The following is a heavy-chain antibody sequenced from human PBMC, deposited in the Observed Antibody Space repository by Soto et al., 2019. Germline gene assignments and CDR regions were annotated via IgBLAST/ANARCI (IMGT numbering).Heavy chain of an antibody. J-gene: IGHJ5*02. CDR2: IYHSGST. Sequence: SETLSLTCAVSGGSISSSNWWSWVRQPPGKGLEWIGEIYHSGSTNYNPSLKSRVTISVDKSKNQFSLKLSSVTAADTAVYYCARTSVSSSGWFDPRGQGALVTVSS. CDR1: GGSISSSNW. CDR3: ARTSVSSSGWFDP. D-gene: IGHD6-6*01. V-gene: IGHV4-4*02.